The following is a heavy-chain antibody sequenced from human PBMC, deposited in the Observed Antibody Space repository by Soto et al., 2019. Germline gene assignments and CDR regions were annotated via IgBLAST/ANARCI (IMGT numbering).Heavy chain of an antibody. CDR3: ARGLGP. D-gene: IGHD3-10*01. Sequence: GASVKVSCKASGYTFTSYGISWVRQAPGQGLEWMGWISAYNGNTNYAQKLQGRVTISVDRSKNQFSLKLSSVTAADTAVYYCARGLGPWGQGTLVTVSS. V-gene: IGHV1-18*01. J-gene: IGHJ5*02. CDR1: GYTFTSYG. CDR2: ISAYNGNT.